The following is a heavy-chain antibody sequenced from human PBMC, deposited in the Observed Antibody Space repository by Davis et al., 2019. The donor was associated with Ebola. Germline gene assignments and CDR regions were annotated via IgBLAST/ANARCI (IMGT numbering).Heavy chain of an antibody. CDR1: GLTFSSHW. V-gene: IGHV3-74*01. D-gene: IGHD6-25*01. CDR3: AKAAAYGMDV. CDR2: IDFHGSGT. J-gene: IGHJ6*04. Sequence: GESLKICCAVSGLTFSSHWMQWVRQAPGKGLVWVSSIDFHGSGTTYTDSVKGRFTVSRDNAKNTLYLQMNSLRGEDTAVYYCAKAAAYGMDVWGKGTTVSVSS.